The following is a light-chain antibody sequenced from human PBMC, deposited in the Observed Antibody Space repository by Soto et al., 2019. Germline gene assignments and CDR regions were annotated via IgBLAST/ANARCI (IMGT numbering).Light chain of an antibody. CDR2: AAS. J-gene: IGKJ5*01. Sequence: AIQVTQSPSSLSASVGDRVTITCRTSQGIRSALGWYQQKPGKVPKLLIYAASTLQSGVPSRFSGSGSGTDFTLTISSLHPEDFASYYCQQLDSFPITFGQGTRLEIK. CDR3: QQLDSFPIT. V-gene: IGKV1-13*02. CDR1: QGIRSA.